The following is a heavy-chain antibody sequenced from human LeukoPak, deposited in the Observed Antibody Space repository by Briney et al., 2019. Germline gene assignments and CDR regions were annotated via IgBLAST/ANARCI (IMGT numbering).Heavy chain of an antibody. CDR1: GGSISSSSYY. J-gene: IGHJ5*02. CDR3: ARGEGYSSISSVRFDP. V-gene: IGHV4-39*07. D-gene: IGHD6-13*01. Sequence: TSETLSLTCTVSGGSISSSSYYWGWIRQPPGKGLEWIGSIYYSGSTYYNPSLKSRVTISVDTSKNQFSLKLSSATAADTAVYYCARGEGYSSISSVRFDPWGQGTLVTVSS. CDR2: IYYSGST.